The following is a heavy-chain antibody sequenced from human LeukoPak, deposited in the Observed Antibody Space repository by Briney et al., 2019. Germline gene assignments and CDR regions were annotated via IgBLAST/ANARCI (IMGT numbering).Heavy chain of an antibody. V-gene: IGHV3-7*01. CDR1: GFTFSKYW. Sequence: PGGSLRLSCAASGFTFSKYWVSWVRQAPGKGLEWVANIKQDGSEKYYVDSVKGRFIISRDNAENSLYLEINSLRADDTAIYYCVRDPTAAGAAGTDYWGQGTLVTVSS. CDR2: IKQDGSEK. CDR3: VRDPTAAGAAGTDY. J-gene: IGHJ4*02. D-gene: IGHD6-13*01.